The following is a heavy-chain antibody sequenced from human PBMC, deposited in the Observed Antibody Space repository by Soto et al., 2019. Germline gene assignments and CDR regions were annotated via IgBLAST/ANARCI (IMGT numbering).Heavy chain of an antibody. J-gene: IGHJ3*02. V-gene: IGHV3-21*01. CDR3: ARSYCGGDCYFGDAFDI. Sequence: GGSLRLSCAASGFTFSSYSMNWVRQAPGKGLEWVSSISSSSSYIYYADSVKGRFTISRDDAKNSLYLQMNSLRAEDTAVYYCARSYCGGDCYFGDAFDIWGQGTMVTVTS. CDR1: GFTFSSYS. D-gene: IGHD2-21*02. CDR2: ISSSSSYI.